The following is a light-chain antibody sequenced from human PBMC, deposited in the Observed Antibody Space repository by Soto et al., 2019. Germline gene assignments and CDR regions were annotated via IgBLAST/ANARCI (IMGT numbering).Light chain of an antibody. J-gene: IGKJ4*01. CDR3: QQYNNWPPLT. Sequence: EIVMTQSPATLSVSPGERATLSCRASQSVSSNLAWYQQKPGQAPRLLIYGASTRATGIPARFSVSGSGTEFTLTISRLQSEDCAVYYCQQYNNWPPLTFGGGTKVEIK. CDR1: QSVSSN. CDR2: GAS. V-gene: IGKV3-15*01.